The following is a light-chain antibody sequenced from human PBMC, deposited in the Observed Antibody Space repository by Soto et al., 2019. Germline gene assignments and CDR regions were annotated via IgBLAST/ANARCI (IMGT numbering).Light chain of an antibody. CDR2: GAS. Sequence: EIVLTQSPGSLSLSPGERATLSCRASQSVSSRYLAWYQQKPGQAPRLLIYGASNRATGIPDRFSGSGSGTDFTLTISRLEPEDFAVYFCQQYGSSPPFTFGQGTKVEIK. CDR1: QSVSSRY. J-gene: IGKJ2*01. V-gene: IGKV3-20*01. CDR3: QQYGSSPPFT.